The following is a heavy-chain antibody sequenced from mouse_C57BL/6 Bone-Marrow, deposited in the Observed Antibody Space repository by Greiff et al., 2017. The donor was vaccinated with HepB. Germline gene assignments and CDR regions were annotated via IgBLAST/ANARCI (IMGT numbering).Heavy chain of an antibody. CDR2: IHPSDSDT. J-gene: IGHJ2*01. CDR3: ARGTAQASRPHFDY. Sequence: QVQLQQPGAELVKPGASVKVSCKASGYTFTSYWMHWVKQRPGQGLEWIGRIHPSDSDTNYNQKFKGKATLTVDKSSCTAYMQLSSLTSEDSAVYYCARGTAQASRPHFDYWGQGTTLTVSS. CDR1: GYTFTSYW. D-gene: IGHD3-2*02. V-gene: IGHV1-74*01.